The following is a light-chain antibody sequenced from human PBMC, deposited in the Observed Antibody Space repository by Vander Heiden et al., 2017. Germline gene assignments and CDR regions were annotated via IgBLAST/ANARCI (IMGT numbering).Light chain of an antibody. CDR2: GAS. CDR1: QSVSSSY. CDR3: QQYGSSPPWT. J-gene: IGKJ1*01. Sequence: EIVLTQSPGTLSSSLGERATLSCRASQSVSSSYLAWYQQKPGQAPRLLIYGASSRATGIPDRFSGSGSGTDFTLTISRLEPEDFAVYYCQQYGSSPPWTFGQGTKVEIK. V-gene: IGKV3-20*01.